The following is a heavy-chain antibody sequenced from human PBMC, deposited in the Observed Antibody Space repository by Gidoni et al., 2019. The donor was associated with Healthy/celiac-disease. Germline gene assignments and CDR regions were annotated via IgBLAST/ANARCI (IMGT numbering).Heavy chain of an antibody. CDR2: IYYSGST. V-gene: IGHV4-30-4*01. CDR1: GGPISSGDYS. CDR3: ARDIPADFYGGKGLDI. Sequence: QVQLQESGPGLVKPSQTMSLTCTVPGGPISSGDYSWSWIRQPPGKGLEWIGYIYYSGSTYYNPSLKSRVTISVDTSKNQFSLKLSSVTAADTAVYYCARDIPADFYGGKGLDIWGQGTMVTVSS. D-gene: IGHD4-17*01. J-gene: IGHJ3*02.